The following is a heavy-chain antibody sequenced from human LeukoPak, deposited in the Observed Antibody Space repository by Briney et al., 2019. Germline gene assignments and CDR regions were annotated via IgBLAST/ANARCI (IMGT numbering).Heavy chain of an antibody. V-gene: IGHV3-48*03. D-gene: IGHD3-22*01. CDR2: ISSSGSTK. Sequence: GGSLRLSCAASGFTFSSYGMIWVRQAPGKGLEWVSYISSSGSTKYYADSVKGRFTISRDNAKNSLYLQMNSLRAEDAAVYYCARDNYDSSTPYYFDYWGQGTLVTVSS. J-gene: IGHJ4*02. CDR3: ARDNYDSSTPYYFDY. CDR1: GFTFSSYG.